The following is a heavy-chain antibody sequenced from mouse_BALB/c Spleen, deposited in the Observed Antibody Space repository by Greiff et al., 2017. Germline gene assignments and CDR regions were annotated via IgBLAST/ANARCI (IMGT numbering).Heavy chain of an antibody. J-gene: IGHJ2*01. Sequence: QVQLKQSGAELARPGASVKLSCKASGYTFTSYWMQWVKQRPGQGLEWIGAIYPGDGDTRYTQKFKGKATLTADKSSSTAYMQLSSLASEDSAVYYCAVSSFYFDYWGQGTTLTVSS. D-gene: IGHD1-1*01. CDR3: AVSSFYFDY. V-gene: IGHV1-87*01. CDR2: IYPGDGDT. CDR1: GYTFTSYW.